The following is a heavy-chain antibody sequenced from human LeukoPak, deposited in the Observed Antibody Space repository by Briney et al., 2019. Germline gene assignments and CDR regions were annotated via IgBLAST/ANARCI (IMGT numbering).Heavy chain of an antibody. J-gene: IGHJ3*02. V-gene: IGHV4-30-4*01. CDR1: GGSISSGDYY. CDR2: IYYSGST. CDR3: ARGGNYGDLGPRKTRKRNAFDI. D-gene: IGHD4-17*01. Sequence: SQTLSLTCTVSGGSISSGDYYWSWIRQPPGKGLEWIGYIYYSGSTYYNPSLKSRVTISVDTSKNQFSLKLSSVTAADTAVYYCARGGNYGDLGPRKTRKRNAFDIWGQGTMVTVSS.